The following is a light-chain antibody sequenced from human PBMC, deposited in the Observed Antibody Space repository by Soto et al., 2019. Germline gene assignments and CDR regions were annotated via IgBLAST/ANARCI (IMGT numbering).Light chain of an antibody. CDR1: QSVSAN. CDR2: GAS. Sequence: EVVMTQSPATLSVSPGERATLSCRASQSVSANLAWYQQKPGQAPRLLIYGASSRATGIPARFSGSGSGTDFTLTISGLQSEDFAVYYCQQYNKWATFGPGTRLEIE. CDR3: QQYNKWAT. J-gene: IGKJ5*01. V-gene: IGKV3-15*01.